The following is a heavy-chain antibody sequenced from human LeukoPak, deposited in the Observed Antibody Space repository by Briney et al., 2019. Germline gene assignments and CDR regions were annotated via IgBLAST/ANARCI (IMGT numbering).Heavy chain of an antibody. CDR3: ARVRSPEIHRFLGYYYDSSGPGAFDI. CDR1: GYTFTSYG. D-gene: IGHD3-22*01. V-gene: IGHV1-18*01. J-gene: IGHJ3*02. CDR2: ISAYNGNT. Sequence: ASVKVSCKASGYTFTSYGISWVRQAPGQGLEWMGWISAYNGNTNYAQKLQGRVTMTTDTSTSTAYMELRSLRSDHTAVYYCARVRSPEIHRFLGYYYDSSGPGAFDIWGQGTMVTVSS.